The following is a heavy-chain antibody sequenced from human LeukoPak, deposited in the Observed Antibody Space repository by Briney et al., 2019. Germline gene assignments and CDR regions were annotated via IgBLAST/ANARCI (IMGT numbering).Heavy chain of an antibody. J-gene: IGHJ6*02. Sequence: GGSRRLSCAASGFTVSSYGMHWVRQAPGKGLEWVAVIWYDGSNKYYADSVKGRFTISRDNSKNTLYLQMNSLRAEDTAVYYCARDYGSGSYVDYGMDVWGQGTTVTVSS. CDR1: GFTVSSYG. D-gene: IGHD3-10*01. V-gene: IGHV3-33*01. CDR3: ARDYGSGSYVDYGMDV. CDR2: IWYDGSNK.